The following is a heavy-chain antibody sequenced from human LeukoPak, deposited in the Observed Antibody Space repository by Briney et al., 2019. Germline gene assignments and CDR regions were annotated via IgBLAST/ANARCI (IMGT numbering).Heavy chain of an antibody. D-gene: IGHD6-13*01. CDR1: GGSFSGYY. V-gene: IGHV4-34*01. CDR2: INHSGST. Sequence: SETLSLTCAVYGGSFSGYYWSWIRQPPGKGLEWIGEINHSGSTNYNPSLKSRVTISVDTSKNQFSLKLSSVTAADTAVYYCARDLGSSWPFDYWGQGTLVTVSS. CDR3: ARDLGSSWPFDY. J-gene: IGHJ4*02.